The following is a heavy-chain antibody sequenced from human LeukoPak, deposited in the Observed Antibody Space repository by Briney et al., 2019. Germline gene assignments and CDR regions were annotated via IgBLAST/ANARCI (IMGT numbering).Heavy chain of an antibody. V-gene: IGHV1-69*04. D-gene: IGHD3-10*01. CDR3: ARDLPRGASDY. CDR2: IIPILGIA. Sequence: SVKVSCKASGYTFTSYGISWVRQAPGQGLEWMGRIIPILGIANYAQKFQGRVTITADKSTSTAYMELSSLRSEDTAVYYCARDLPRGASDYWGQGALVTVSS. J-gene: IGHJ4*02. CDR1: GYTFTSYG.